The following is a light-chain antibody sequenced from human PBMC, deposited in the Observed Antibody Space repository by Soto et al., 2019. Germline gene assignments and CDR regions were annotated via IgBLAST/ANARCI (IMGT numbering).Light chain of an antibody. CDR2: GAS. V-gene: IGKV3-20*01. CDR3: HQFGNSVRS. CDR1: QSVSSTD. J-gene: IGKJ1*01. Sequence: EIVLTQAPGTLSSSPGVRATLSCRASQSVSSTDLVWYQQKPGQAPRLLIYGASTRDTGSPDRFSVSGSGTNFTLTISRVEPEDLAVYYCHQFGNSVRSVGQGTEVEV.